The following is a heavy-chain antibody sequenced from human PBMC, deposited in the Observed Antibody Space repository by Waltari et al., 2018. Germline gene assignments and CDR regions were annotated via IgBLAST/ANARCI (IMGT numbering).Heavy chain of an antibody. CDR3: ARDLEYSSGWFEPAMFSDI. D-gene: IGHD6-19*01. CDR2: ISYDGSNK. J-gene: IGHJ3*02. V-gene: IGHV3-30*01. Sequence: QVQLVGSGGGVVQPGRSLRLSCEACGFTFSRYAMHWVSQAPGKGLEWVAVISYDGSNKYYADSVKGRFTISRDNSKNTLYLQMNSLRAEDTAVYYCARDLEYSSGWFEPAMFSDIWGQGTMVTVSS. CDR1: GFTFSRYA.